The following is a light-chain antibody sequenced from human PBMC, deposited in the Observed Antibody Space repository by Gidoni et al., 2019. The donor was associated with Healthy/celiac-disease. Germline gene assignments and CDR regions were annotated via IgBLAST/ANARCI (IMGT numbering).Light chain of an antibody. J-gene: IGLJ2*01. V-gene: IGLV1-44*01. CDR2: SNN. CDR3: AAWDDSLNGLV. Sequence: QSVLTQPPSASGTPGQRVTISCSGSSSNIGSTTVNWYQQLPGTAPKLLIYSNNLRPSGVPARFSGSKSGTSASLAISGLQSEDEADYYCAAWDDSLNGLVFGGGTKLTV. CDR1: SSNIGSTT.